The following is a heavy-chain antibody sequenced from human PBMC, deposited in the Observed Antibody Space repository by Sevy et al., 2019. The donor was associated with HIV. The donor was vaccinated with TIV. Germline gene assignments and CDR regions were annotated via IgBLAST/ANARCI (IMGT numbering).Heavy chain of an antibody. CDR2: IKQDESDK. V-gene: IGHV3-7*01. D-gene: IGHD4-4*01. Sequence: GGSLRLSCAASGFTFSTYWMGWVRQAAGKGLELVANIKQDESDKYYADSVKGRFTISRDNARNSLYLQMNSLRAEDTAVYYCVRDGGRVAQKVTSLDYWGQGILVTVSS. CDR3: VRDGGRVAQKVTSLDY. CDR1: GFTFSTYW. J-gene: IGHJ4*02.